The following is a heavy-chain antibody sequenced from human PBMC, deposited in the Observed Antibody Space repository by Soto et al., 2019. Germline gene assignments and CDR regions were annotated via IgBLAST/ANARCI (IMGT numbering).Heavy chain of an antibody. D-gene: IGHD2-15*01. V-gene: IGHV3-49*03. Sequence: GGSLRLSCTSSGFTFGDYAMSWFRQAPGKGLEFIVVIRSKAYGGTPEYAASVKGRFSISRDDSKSTAYLQMNSLKIEDTGFYYCTRAWSASSVASTPDFWGQGTLVTVSS. J-gene: IGHJ4*02. CDR2: IRSKAYGGTP. CDR3: TRAWSASSVASTPDF. CDR1: GFTFGDYA.